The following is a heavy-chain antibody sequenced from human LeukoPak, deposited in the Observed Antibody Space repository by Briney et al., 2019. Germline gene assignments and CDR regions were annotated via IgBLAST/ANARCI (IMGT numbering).Heavy chain of an antibody. J-gene: IGHJ3*02. CDR1: GGSISSSDYY. V-gene: IGHV4-39*07. CDR3: NRVYCGGDCHSPNAFDI. D-gene: IGHD2-21*02. CDR2: IYYSVTT. Sequence: SETLSLTCTVSGGSISSSDYYWGWIRQPPGKGLEWIGSIYYSVTTYYNPSLKSRVTISVDTSKNQFSLKLNSVTAADTAVYYCNRVYCGGDCHSPNAFDIWGQGTMVTVSS.